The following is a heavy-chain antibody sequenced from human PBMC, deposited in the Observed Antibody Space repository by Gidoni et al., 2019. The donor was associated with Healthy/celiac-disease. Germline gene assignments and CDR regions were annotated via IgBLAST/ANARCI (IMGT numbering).Heavy chain of an antibody. Sequence: QLQLQESGPGLVKPSETLSLTCTVSGGSISSSSYYWGWIRQPPGKGLEWIGSIYYSGSTYYNPSLKSRVTISVDTSKNQFSLKLSSVTAADTAVYYCARHTPSAYYYDSSGPSAFDIWGQGTMVTVSS. D-gene: IGHD3-22*01. V-gene: IGHV4-39*01. J-gene: IGHJ3*02. CDR3: ARHTPSAYYYDSSGPSAFDI. CDR2: IYYSGST. CDR1: GGSISSSSYY.